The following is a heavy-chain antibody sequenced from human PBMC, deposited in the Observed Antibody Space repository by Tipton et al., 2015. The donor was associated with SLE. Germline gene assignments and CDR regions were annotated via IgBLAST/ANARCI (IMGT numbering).Heavy chain of an antibody. V-gene: IGHV3-30*04. CDR1: GFTFSIYA. CDR2: ISYDGSDK. Sequence: RSLRLSCAASGFTFSIYAMHWVRQAPGKGLEWVSVISYDGSDKFCADSVKGRFTIARDNSKNTLYLQMNSLRAEDTAVYYCARVITFGGVLDYWGQGALVTVSS. D-gene: IGHD3-16*01. CDR3: ARVITFGGVLDY. J-gene: IGHJ4*02.